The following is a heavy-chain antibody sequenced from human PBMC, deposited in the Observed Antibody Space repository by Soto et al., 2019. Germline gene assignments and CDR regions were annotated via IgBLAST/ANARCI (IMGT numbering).Heavy chain of an antibody. D-gene: IGHD1-1*01. CDR1: GVSTSNHY. Sequence: QVQLQESGPGLVKPSETLSLTCSVSGVSTSNHYWTWIRKPPGQRPEWIGCIYYRGTTNYNASFNSRVTISVDTSKNQFSLKLTSVTTPDTAVYYCARGGGSPYHDHEFDYWGQGILVTVSS. V-gene: IGHV4-59*11. J-gene: IGHJ4*02. CDR3: ARGGGSPYHDHEFDY. CDR2: IYYRGTT.